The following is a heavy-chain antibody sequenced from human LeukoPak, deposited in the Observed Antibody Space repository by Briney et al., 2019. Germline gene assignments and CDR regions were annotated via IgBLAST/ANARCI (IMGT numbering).Heavy chain of an antibody. CDR1: GFTFSSYA. Sequence: GGSLRLSCAASGFTFSSYAMSWVRQAPGKGLEWVSAISGSGGSTYYADSVKGRFTISRDNSKNTLYPQMNSLRAEDTAVYYCAKDRGLYYDYIWGSYPSWYFDYWGQGTLVTVSS. CDR3: AKDRGLYYDYIWGSYPSWYFDY. D-gene: IGHD3-16*02. J-gene: IGHJ4*02. V-gene: IGHV3-23*01. CDR2: ISGSGGST.